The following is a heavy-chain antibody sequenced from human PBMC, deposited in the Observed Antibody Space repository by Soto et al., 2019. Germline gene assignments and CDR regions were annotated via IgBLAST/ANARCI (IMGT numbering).Heavy chain of an antibody. CDR1: GGSVPSGSYS. CDR2: IYYSGST. J-gene: IGHJ5*02. D-gene: IGHD3-3*01. Sequence: SETLSLTCTVSGGSVPSGSYSWNWIRQPPGKGLEWIGYIYYSGSTSYNPSLKSRVTISLDTSKNQFSLELSSVTAADTAVYYCSRYGHDDFWSGRQDNWFDPWGQGTLVTVSS. CDR3: SRYGHDDFWSGRQDNWFDP. V-gene: IGHV4-61*01.